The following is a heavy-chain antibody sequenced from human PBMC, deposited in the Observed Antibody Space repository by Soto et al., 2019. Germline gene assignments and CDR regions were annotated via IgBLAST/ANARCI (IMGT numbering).Heavy chain of an antibody. Sequence: EVQLVESGGGLVKPGGSLRLSCAASGFTFSSYSMNWVRQAPGKGLEWVSSISSSSSYIYYADSVKGRFTISRDNAKNSLYMKMNSLRAEDTAVYYCARDRLAYCGGGCYSGSNYWGQGTLVTVSS. D-gene: IGHD2-21*02. V-gene: IGHV3-21*01. CDR3: ARDRLAYCGGGCYSGSNY. CDR1: GFTFSSYS. CDR2: ISSSSSYI. J-gene: IGHJ4*02.